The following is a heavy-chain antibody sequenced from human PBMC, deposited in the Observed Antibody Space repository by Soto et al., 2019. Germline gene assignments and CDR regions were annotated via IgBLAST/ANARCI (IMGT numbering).Heavy chain of an antibody. V-gene: IGHV4-39*01. J-gene: IGHJ4*02. D-gene: IGHD3-22*01. CDR2: IHYSGST. Sequence: QLQLQESGPGLVKPSGTLPLTAPFSVNSVPIRDSNWAGSARPPGKGLEWIGSIHYSGSTYYNPSLKSRVTISGDTSKKQFSLKLTSVTAADAAVYYCAAHDSGGYYAEYWGQGTLVTVSA. CDR3: AAHDSGGYYAEY. CDR1: VNSVPIRDSN.